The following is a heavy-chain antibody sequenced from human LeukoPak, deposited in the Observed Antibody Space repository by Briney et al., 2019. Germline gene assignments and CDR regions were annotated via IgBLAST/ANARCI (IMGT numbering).Heavy chain of an antibody. CDR1: GGTFSSYA. CDR2: TIPILGIA. J-gene: IGHJ6*02. V-gene: IGHV1-69*04. Sequence: GSSVKVSCKASGGTFSSYAISWVRQAPGQGLEWMGRTIPILGIANYAQKFQGRVTITADKSTSTAYMELSSLRSEDTAVYYCAGGLWFGEPHYYYYGMDVWGQGTTVTVSS. CDR3: AGGLWFGEPHYYYYGMDV. D-gene: IGHD3-10*01.